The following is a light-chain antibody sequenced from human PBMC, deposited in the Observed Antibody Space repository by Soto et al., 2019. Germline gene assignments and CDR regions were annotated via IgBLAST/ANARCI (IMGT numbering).Light chain of an antibody. Sequence: QSVLTQPASVSGSPGQSITISCTGTSRDIGTSNLVSWYQQFPGKAPKLIIYEVTKRPSGVSNRFPGSKSGNTASLTISGLQPEDEADYYCYSYTSISTSLFVFGTGTKVTVL. CDR2: EVT. J-gene: IGLJ1*01. CDR3: YSYTSISTSLFV. CDR1: SRDIGTSNL. V-gene: IGLV2-23*02.